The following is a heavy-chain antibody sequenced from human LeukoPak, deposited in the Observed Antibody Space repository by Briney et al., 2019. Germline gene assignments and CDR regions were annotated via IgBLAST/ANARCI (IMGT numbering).Heavy chain of an antibody. CDR2: INPNSGGT. V-gene: IGHV1-2*03. Sequence: VASVKVSCKASGYTFTSYGISWVQQAPGQGLEWMGWINPNSGGTNYAQKFQGRVTMTRDTSISTAYMELSRLRSDDTAVYYCARDASYGHDYWGQGTLVTVSS. D-gene: IGHD1-26*01. CDR1: GYTFTSYG. J-gene: IGHJ4*02. CDR3: ARDASYGHDY.